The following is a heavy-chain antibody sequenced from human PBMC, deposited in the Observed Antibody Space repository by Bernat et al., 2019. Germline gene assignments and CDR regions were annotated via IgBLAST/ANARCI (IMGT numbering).Heavy chain of an antibody. Sequence: EVQLVESGGGLVQPGGSLRLSCAASGFTFSSYEMNWVRQAPGKGLEWVSYISSSGSTIYYPDSVKGRFTISRDNAKNSLYLQVNSLRAEDTAVYYCARLARGSWAYYFDYWGQGTLVTVSS. CDR2: ISSSGSTI. CDR3: ARLARGSWAYYFDY. CDR1: GFTFSSYE. J-gene: IGHJ4*02. D-gene: IGHD2-15*01. V-gene: IGHV3-48*03.